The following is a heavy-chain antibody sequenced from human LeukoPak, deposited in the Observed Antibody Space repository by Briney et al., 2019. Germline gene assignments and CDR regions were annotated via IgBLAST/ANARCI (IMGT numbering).Heavy chain of an antibody. D-gene: IGHD3-9*01. Sequence: GGSLRLSCAASGFTFSSYDMHRVRQATGKGLEWVSAIGTAGDTYYPGSVKGRFTISRENAKNSLYLQMNSLRAGDTAVYYCARAGRYFDWARFDYWGQGTLVTVSS. CDR1: GFTFSSYD. CDR2: IGTAGDT. J-gene: IGHJ4*02. CDR3: ARAGRYFDWARFDY. V-gene: IGHV3-13*01.